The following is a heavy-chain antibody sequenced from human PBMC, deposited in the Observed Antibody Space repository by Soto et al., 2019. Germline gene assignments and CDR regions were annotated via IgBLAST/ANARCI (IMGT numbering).Heavy chain of an antibody. CDR1: GGSFSGYY. D-gene: IGHD1-1*01. CDR2: INHSGST. J-gene: IGHJ4*02. V-gene: IGHV4-34*01. CDR3: HSWELEPKGDY. Sequence: SETLSLTCAVYGGSFSGYYWSWIRQPPGKGLEWIGEINHSGSTNYNPSLKSRVTISVDTSKNQFSLKLSSVTAADTAVYYCHSWELEPKGDYWGQGTLVTVSS.